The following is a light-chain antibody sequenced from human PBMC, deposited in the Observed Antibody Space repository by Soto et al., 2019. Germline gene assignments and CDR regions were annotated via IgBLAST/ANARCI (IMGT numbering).Light chain of an antibody. CDR3: QQYYSTLTWT. J-gene: IGKJ1*01. Sequence: DIVMTQSPDSLAVSLGERATINCKSSQSVLYSSNNKNYLAWYQQKPGQPPKLLIYWASTRESGVPGRFRGSGSGTDFTLTISSLQAEDVAVYYCQQYYSTLTWTFGQGTKVEIK. V-gene: IGKV4-1*01. CDR2: WAS. CDR1: QSVLYSSNNKNY.